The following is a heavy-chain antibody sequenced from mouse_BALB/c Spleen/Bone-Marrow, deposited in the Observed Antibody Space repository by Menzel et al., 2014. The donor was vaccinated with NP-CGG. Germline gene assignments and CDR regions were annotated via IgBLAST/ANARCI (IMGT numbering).Heavy chain of an antibody. CDR1: GYTFTDNW. Sequence: VQLHQSGAELGMPGASVKMSCKASGYTFTDNWIYWVKQRPGQGLERIGAIDTSDSYTNYNQKFMGKASLTVDASSSTAYVQVSSLTSDDSAVYYCARGGHDFSLDYWGQGTSVTVSS. CDR3: ARGGHDFSLDY. D-gene: IGHD2-4*01. J-gene: IGHJ4*01. CDR2: IDTSDSYT. V-gene: IGHV1-69*01.